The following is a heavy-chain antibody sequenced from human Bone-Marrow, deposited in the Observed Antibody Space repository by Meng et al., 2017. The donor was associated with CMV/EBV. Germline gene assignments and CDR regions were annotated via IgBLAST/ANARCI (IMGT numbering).Heavy chain of an antibody. Sequence: GGSLRLSCAASGFTFDDYAMHWVRQAPGKGLEWVSVIYSDGRAYYADSVKGRFTISRDNSKNTLYFQLDSLRPEDTAMYYCAMIVVRGGGDAFDTWGQGTMVTVSS. V-gene: IGHV3-66*02. CDR1: GFTFDDYA. D-gene: IGHD3-10*01. CDR2: IYSDGRA. J-gene: IGHJ3*02. CDR3: AMIVVRGGGDAFDT.